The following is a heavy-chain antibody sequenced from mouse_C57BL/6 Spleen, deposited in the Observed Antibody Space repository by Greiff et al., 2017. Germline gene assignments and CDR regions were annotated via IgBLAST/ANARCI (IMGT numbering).Heavy chain of an antibody. Sequence: QVQLQQSGAELVKPGASVKMSCKASGYTFTSYWITWVKQRPGQGLEWIGDIYPGSGSTNYNEKFKSKATLTVDTSSSTAYMQLSSLTSEDSAVYYCARTLITTVVATRPEDYWGQGTTLTVSS. CDR3: ARTLITTVVATRPEDY. CDR1: GYTFTSYW. J-gene: IGHJ2*01. CDR2: IYPGSGST. V-gene: IGHV1-55*01. D-gene: IGHD1-1*01.